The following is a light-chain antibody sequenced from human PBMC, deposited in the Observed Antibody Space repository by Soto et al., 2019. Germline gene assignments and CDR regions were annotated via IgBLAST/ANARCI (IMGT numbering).Light chain of an antibody. Sequence: EIVLTQSPGTLSLSPGDRATLSCRASQSVTSTYLAWYQHKPGQAPRLLIYGASSRATGTPERFSGSGSGTDFTLTISRLEPEDFALYYCQHYGSLTRTFGQGTKVEIK. CDR2: GAS. J-gene: IGKJ1*01. CDR1: QSVTSTY. CDR3: QHYGSLTRT. V-gene: IGKV3-20*01.